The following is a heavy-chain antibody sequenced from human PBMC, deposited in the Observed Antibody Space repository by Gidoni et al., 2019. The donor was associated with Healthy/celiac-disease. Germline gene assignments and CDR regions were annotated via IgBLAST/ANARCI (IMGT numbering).Heavy chain of an antibody. Sequence: QVQLVESGGGVVQPGRSLRLSCAASGFTFSSYAMHWVRQAPGKGLEWVAVISYDGSNKYYADSVKGRFTISRDNSKNTLYLQMNSLRAEDTAVYYCARDQERGSSGYGKRANYYYGMDVWGQGTTVTVSS. J-gene: IGHJ6*02. V-gene: IGHV3-30-3*01. CDR3: ARDQERGSSGYGKRANYYYGMDV. CDR2: ISYDGSNK. CDR1: GFTFSSYA. D-gene: IGHD5-12*01.